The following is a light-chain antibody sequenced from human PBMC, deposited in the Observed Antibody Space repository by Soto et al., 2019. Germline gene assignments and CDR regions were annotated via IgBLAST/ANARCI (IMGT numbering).Light chain of an antibody. Sequence: DIQMTQSPATLSASVGDRVTITCRASQSLSGWLAWYQQKPGKAPKLLIYDASSLESGVPSRFSGSGSGTEFALTIISLQPDDFATYYCQQYNSYPWTFGQGTKVDIK. V-gene: IGKV1-5*01. J-gene: IGKJ1*01. CDR1: QSLSGW. CDR3: QQYNSYPWT. CDR2: DAS.